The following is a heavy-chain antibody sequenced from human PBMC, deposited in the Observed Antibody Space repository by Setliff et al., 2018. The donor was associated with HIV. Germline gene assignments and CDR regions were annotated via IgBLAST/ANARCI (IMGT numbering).Heavy chain of an antibody. J-gene: IGHJ4*02. CDR1: GASSIYF. V-gene: IGHV4-39*07. CDR3: ARRRVDAVKAAFDY. Sequence: SETLSLTCTVSGASSIYFWGWIRQPPGKGLEWIGSVYYSGSTYYNPSLKSRVTISMDTSKNQFSLKLNSVTAADTAVYYCARRRVDAVKAAFDYWGQGTLVTVS. CDR2: VYYSGST. D-gene: IGHD5-18*01.